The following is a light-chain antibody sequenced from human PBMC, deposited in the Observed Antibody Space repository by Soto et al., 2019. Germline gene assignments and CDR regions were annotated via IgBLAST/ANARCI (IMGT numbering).Light chain of an antibody. V-gene: IGKV3-15*01. CDR2: DAS. J-gene: IGKJ2*01. CDR3: QHYNYWPYT. Sequence: EIVLTPSPATLSVSPVERATLSCRASQTIDNTLAWYQRKPGQAPRLLIYDASTRATGVPARFSGSGSGTDFTLTISSLQSEDFAVYYCQHYNYWPYTFGQGTKVDIK. CDR1: QTIDNT.